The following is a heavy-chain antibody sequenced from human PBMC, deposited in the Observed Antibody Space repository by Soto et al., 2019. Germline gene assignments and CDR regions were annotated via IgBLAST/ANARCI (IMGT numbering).Heavy chain of an antibody. D-gene: IGHD2-15*01. CDR1: GGTFSSYA. Sequence: QVQLVQSGAEVKKPGSSVKVSCKASGGTFSSYAISWVRQAPGQGLEWMGGIIPIFGTANYAQKFQGRVTITADKSTRTAYMELSSLRSEDTAVYYCARVGVDIVVVVAADYYYYGMDVWGQGTTVTVSS. J-gene: IGHJ6*02. CDR2: IIPIFGTA. CDR3: ARVGVDIVVVVAADYYYYGMDV. V-gene: IGHV1-69*06.